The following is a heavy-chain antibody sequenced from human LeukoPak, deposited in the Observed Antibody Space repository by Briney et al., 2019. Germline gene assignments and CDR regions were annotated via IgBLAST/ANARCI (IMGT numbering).Heavy chain of an antibody. CDR1: GGSISSYY. J-gene: IGHJ4*02. D-gene: IGHD3-22*01. CDR3: ARGRYYDSSGYPPDY. V-gene: IGHV4-59*12. CDR2: IYHSGST. Sequence: PSETLSLTCTVSGGSISSYYWSWIRQPPGKGLEWIGYIYHSGSTYYNPSLKSRVTISVDRSKNQFSLKLSSVTAADTAVYYCARGRYYDSSGYPPDYWGQGTLVTVSS.